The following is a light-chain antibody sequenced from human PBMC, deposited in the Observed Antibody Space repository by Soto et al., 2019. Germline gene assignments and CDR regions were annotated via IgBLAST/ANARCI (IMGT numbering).Light chain of an antibody. J-gene: IGKJ4*01. CDR2: GAS. V-gene: IGKV3-20*01. Sequence: EIVLTQSPGTLSLSPGERATLSCRASQSVTSSYLAWYQQKPGQDPSLLIYGASSRATGISDRFSGSGSGTDFTLTSSRLEPEELAVNYCQQYGSALLTFGGGTKLEIK. CDR1: QSVTSSY. CDR3: QQYGSALLT.